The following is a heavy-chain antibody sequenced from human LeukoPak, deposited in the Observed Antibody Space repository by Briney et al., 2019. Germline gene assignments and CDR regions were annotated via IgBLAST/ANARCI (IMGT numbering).Heavy chain of an antibody. CDR1: GFSFSSHA. D-gene: IGHD2-2*02. CDR2: ISGSGGST. J-gene: IGHJ3*02. CDR3: AKPGINIVVVPAAIAGDAFDI. Sequence: GGSLRLSCAASGFSFSSHAMHWVRQAPGKGLEWVSAISGSGGSTYYADSVKGRFTISRDNSKNSLYLQMNSLRAEDTAVYYCAKPGINIVVVPAAIAGDAFDIWGQGTMVTVSS. V-gene: IGHV3-23*01.